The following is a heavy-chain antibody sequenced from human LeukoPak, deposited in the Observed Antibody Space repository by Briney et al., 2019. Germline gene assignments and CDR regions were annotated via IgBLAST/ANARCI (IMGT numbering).Heavy chain of an antibody. Sequence: GGSLRLSCAASGFTVSSNYMSWVRQAPGKGLEWVSVIYSGGSTYYADSVKGRFTISRDNSKNTLYLQMNSLRAEDTAVYYCAKEIPPEGLFQRWGQGTLVTVSS. CDR3: AKEIPPEGLFQR. V-gene: IGHV3-53*01. D-gene: IGHD2-21*01. CDR1: GFTVSSNY. J-gene: IGHJ1*01. CDR2: IYSGGST.